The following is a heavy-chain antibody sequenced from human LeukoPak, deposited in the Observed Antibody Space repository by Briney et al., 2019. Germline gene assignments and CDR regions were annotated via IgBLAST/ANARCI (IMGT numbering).Heavy chain of an antibody. Sequence: GASVKVSCKTSGFTFKDYYIHWVRQAPGQGLEWMCWLNPYSGGTNYAQKFQGRVTLTRDTSITTAYMDLSSLTSDDTALYYCARALTRYSTAWYGYWGQGTLVTVSS. J-gene: IGHJ4*02. V-gene: IGHV1-2*02. CDR3: ARALTRYSTAWYGY. CDR1: GFTFKDYY. D-gene: IGHD6-19*01. CDR2: LNPYSGGT.